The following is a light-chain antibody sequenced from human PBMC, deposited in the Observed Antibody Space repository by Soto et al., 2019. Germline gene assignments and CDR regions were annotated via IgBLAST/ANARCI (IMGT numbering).Light chain of an antibody. CDR1: SSDVGGYNY. Sequence: QSALTQPPSASGAPGQSVTISCTGTSSDVGGYNYVSWFQQHPGRAPKLMIYEVSKRPSGVPDRFSGSKSGNTASLTVSGLQAEDEADYFCTSYAATYSVLVGEATKLTVL. J-gene: IGLJ2*01. CDR3: TSYAATYSVL. CDR2: EVS. V-gene: IGLV2-8*01.